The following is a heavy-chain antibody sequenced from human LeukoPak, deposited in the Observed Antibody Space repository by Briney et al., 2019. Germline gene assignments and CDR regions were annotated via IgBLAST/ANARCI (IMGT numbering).Heavy chain of an antibody. J-gene: IGHJ4*02. Sequence: PGGTLRLSCAASGFTFSSYSMNWVRQAPGKGLEWVSSISSSSSYIYYADSVKGRFTISRDNAKNSLYLQMNSLRAEDTAVYYCARDIAAAGIELDYWGQGTLVTVSS. CDR2: ISSSSSYI. D-gene: IGHD6-13*01. V-gene: IGHV3-21*01. CDR1: GFTFSSYS. CDR3: ARDIAAAGIELDY.